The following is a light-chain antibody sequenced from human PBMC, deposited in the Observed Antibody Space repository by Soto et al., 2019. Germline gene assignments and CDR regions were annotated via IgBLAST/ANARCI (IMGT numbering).Light chain of an antibody. Sequence: EIVLTQSPGTLSLSPGERATLSCRASQSVSSSYLAWYQQKPGQAPRLLIYGASSRATGIPDRFSGSGSGTDFTLTISRLEPEDFAVYYCQQYGTSPPTFAQGT. CDR3: QQYGTSPPT. CDR2: GAS. J-gene: IGKJ1*01. CDR1: QSVSSSY. V-gene: IGKV3-20*01.